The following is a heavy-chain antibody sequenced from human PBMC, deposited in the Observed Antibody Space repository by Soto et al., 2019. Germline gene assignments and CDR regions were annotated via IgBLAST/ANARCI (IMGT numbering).Heavy chain of an antibody. CDR1: GGAISSGGYS. D-gene: IGHD2-2*01. J-gene: IGHJ5*02. CDR3: ARVPDR. V-gene: IGHV4-30-2*01. Sequence: SETLSLTCAVSGGAISSGGYSWSWIRQPPGKGLEWIGYIYHSGSTYYNPSLKSRVTISVDRSKNQFSLKLSSVTAAETAVYYCARVPDRWGQGTLVTVSS. CDR2: IYHSGST.